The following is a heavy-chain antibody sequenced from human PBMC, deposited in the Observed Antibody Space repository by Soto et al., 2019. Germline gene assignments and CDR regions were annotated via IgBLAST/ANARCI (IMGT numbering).Heavy chain of an antibody. J-gene: IGHJ3*02. CDR2: IYSGGST. D-gene: IGHD2-21*02. Sequence: GGSLRLSCAASGFSVSVNYMGWVRQAPGKGLEWVSVIYSGGSTYYADSLKGRFTISRDNSKNTLHLQMNGLRAEDTAVYYCVRAYCGGDCYSRHFAFDMWGQGTMVTVSS. V-gene: IGHV3-53*01. CDR3: VRAYCGGDCYSRHFAFDM. CDR1: GFSVSVNY.